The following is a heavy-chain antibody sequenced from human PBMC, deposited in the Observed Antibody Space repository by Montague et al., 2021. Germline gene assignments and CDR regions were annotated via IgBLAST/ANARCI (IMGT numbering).Heavy chain of an antibody. D-gene: IGHD3-16*02. CDR2: IYYSGSS. Sequence: SETLSLTCTVSGGSINSSSYYWGWIRQPPGQGLEWIGCIYYSGSSYYNPSLKSRVTISVDTSKNQFSLKLSSVTAADTAVYYCARHVIGNYGMDVWGQGTTVTVSS. CDR1: GGSINSSSYY. J-gene: IGHJ6*02. CDR3: ARHVIGNYGMDV. V-gene: IGHV4-39*01.